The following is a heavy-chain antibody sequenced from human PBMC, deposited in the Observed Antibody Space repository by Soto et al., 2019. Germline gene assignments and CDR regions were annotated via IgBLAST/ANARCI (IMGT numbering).Heavy chain of an antibody. Sequence: QVHLQESGPGLVKPSQTLSLTCTVSGGSISSGDYYWSWIRQPPGKDLEWIGYIYYSGSTSYHPSLKSRLTISMDMSRNQFSLRLSSVTAADTAMYYCARTAGNVYQLLFKHWGQGSLVTVSS. CDR3: ARTAGNVYQLLFKH. V-gene: IGHV4-30-4*01. D-gene: IGHD2-2*01. CDR2: IYYSGST. J-gene: IGHJ4*02. CDR1: GGSISSGDYY.